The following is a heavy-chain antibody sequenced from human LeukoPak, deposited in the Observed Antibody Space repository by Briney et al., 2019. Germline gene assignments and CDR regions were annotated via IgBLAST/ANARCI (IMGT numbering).Heavy chain of an antibody. V-gene: IGHV5-51*01. D-gene: IGHD3-3*01. J-gene: IGHJ4*02. Sequence: GESLKISCKGSGYSFTTYWIGWVRQMPGKGLEWMGIVYPGDSDTRYSPSFQGQVTISADKSISTAYLQWSSLKASDTAMYYCARLRRSGSGGVVTSYFDYWGQGTLVTVSS. CDR2: VYPGDSDT. CDR1: GYSFTTYW. CDR3: ARLRRSGSGGVVTSYFDY.